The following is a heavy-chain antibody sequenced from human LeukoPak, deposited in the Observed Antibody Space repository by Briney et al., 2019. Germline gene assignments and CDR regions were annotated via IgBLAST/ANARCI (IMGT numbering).Heavy chain of an antibody. V-gene: IGHV4-59*08. CDR1: GGSISSYY. CDR3: ERSTVRCLDY. J-gene: IGHJ4*02. CDR2: IYYSGST. D-gene: IGHD4-17*01. Sequence: SETLSLTCTASGGSISSYYWSWIRQPPGKGLEWIGYIYYSGSTNYNPSLKSRVTISVDTSKNQFSLKLSSVTAADTAVYYCERSTVRCLDYWGQGTWSPSPQ.